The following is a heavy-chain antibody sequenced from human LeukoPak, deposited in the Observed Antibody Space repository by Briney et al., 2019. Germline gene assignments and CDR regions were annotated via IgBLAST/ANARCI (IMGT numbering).Heavy chain of an antibody. CDR2: ISGYNGNT. CDR1: GYTFTSYR. J-gene: IGHJ3*02. V-gene: IGHV1-18*01. D-gene: IGHD5-24*01. Sequence: GASVTVSCTASGYTFTSYRLSWVRQAPGQGLEWMGWISGYNGNTNYAQNLQGRVTLTTDTSTSTAYMELRSLRSDDTAVYYCARDYRRGGYNRDAFDIWGQGTMVTVSS. CDR3: ARDYRRGGYNRDAFDI.